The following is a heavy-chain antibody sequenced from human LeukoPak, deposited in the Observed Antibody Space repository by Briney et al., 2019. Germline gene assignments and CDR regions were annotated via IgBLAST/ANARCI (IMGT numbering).Heavy chain of an antibody. J-gene: IGHJ4*02. Sequence: GGSLRLSCAASGFTFSSYWMHWVRQAPGKGLVWVSRINGDGSRTNCADSVKGRFTISRDNAENTLYLQMNSLKTEDTAVYYCTTEVQVWGQGTLVTVSS. CDR3: TTEVQV. CDR2: INGDGSRT. CDR1: GFTFSSYW. V-gene: IGHV3-74*01.